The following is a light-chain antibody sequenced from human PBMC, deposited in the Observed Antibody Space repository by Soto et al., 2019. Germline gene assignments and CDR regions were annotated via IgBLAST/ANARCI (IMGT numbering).Light chain of an antibody. V-gene: IGKV1-5*03. CDR1: QSITYW. J-gene: IGKJ4*01. CDR3: QHYRTYPIA. CDR2: QAS. Sequence: DIQMTQSPSTLSASVGDRVTITCRASQSITYWLAWYQQRPGKAPNLLIYQASTLQSGVPSRFSGSGSGTELTLTISSLQPDDFATYYCQHYRTYPIAFGGGTKVEIK.